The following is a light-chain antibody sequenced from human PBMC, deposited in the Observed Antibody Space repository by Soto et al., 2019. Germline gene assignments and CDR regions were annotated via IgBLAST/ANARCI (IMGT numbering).Light chain of an antibody. CDR3: SSYTSTSTYVL. CDR1: SSDVGGYNY. V-gene: IGLV2-14*01. CDR2: DVS. J-gene: IGLJ2*01. Sequence: QSALTQRASVSGSPGQSITISCTGTSSDVGGYNYVSWYQQYPGKAPKLMIYDVSNRPSGVSNRFSGSKSGNTASLTISGLQAEDEADYYCSSYTSTSTYVLFGGGTKLTVL.